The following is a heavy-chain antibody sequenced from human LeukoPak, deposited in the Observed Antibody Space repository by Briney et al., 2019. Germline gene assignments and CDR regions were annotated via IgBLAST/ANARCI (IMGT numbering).Heavy chain of an antibody. J-gene: IGHJ5*02. V-gene: IGHV4-61*02. CDR2: ISSTGST. Sequence: SETLSLTCTVSDGSISSGGHYWSWIRQPAGKGLEYLGRISSTGSTNYNPSLTSRVTISVDTSKNQFSLKLSSVTAADTAVYYCARAGGYGSGNSAWGQGTLVTVSS. CDR3: ARAGGYGSGNSA. D-gene: IGHD3-10*01. CDR1: DGSISSGGHY.